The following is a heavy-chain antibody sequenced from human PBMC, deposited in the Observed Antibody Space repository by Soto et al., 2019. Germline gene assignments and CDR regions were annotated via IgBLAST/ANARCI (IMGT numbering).Heavy chain of an antibody. CDR2: IYSGGGT. CDR1: GFTISSNY. CDR3: VRKGAYGDFD. D-gene: IGHD4-17*01. Sequence: EVQLVESGGGLVQPGGSLRLSCAASGFTISSNYMSWVRQTPGKGLEWVSGIYSGGGTSYADSVKGRFTTSRDNSKNTLYLQMSSLRAEDTAVYYCVRKGAYGDFDGGHGTLVTVSS. J-gene: IGHJ4*01. V-gene: IGHV3-66*01.